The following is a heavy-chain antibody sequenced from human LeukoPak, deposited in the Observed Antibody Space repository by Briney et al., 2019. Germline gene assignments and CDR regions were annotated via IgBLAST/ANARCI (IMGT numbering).Heavy chain of an antibody. CDR1: GFTFSSYA. J-gene: IGHJ4*02. V-gene: IGHV3-30-3*01. D-gene: IGHD5-18*01. CDR3: ARAGLDTAMVRRSFPFDY. Sequence: SGGSLRLSWAASGFTFSSYAMHWVSQAPGKGLEWVAVISYDGSNKYYADSVKGRFTISRDNSKNTLYLQMNSLRAEDTAVYYCARAGLDTAMVRRSFPFDYWGQGTLVTVSS. CDR2: ISYDGSNK.